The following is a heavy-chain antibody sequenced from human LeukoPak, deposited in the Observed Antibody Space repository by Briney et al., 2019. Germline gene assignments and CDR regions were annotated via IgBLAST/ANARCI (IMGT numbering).Heavy chain of an antibody. CDR1: GGTFSSYT. V-gene: IGHV1-69*02. Sequence: SVKVSCKASGGTFSSYTISWVRQAPGQGLEWMGRIIPILGIANYAQKFQGRVTITADKSTSTAYMELSSLRSEDTAVYYCARAARGYSYVMGDYFDYWGQGTLVTVSP. J-gene: IGHJ4*02. D-gene: IGHD5-18*01. CDR3: ARAARGYSYVMGDYFDY. CDR2: IIPILGIA.